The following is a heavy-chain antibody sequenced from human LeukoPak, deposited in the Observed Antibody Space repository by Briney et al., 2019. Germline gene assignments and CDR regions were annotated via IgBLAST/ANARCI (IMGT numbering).Heavy chain of an antibody. D-gene: IGHD1-26*01. CDR2: MNPNSGNT. V-gene: IGHV1-8*01. Sequence: ASVKVSCKASGYTFTSYDINWVRQATGQGLEWMGWMNPNSGNTGYAQKFQGRVTMTRNTSISTAYMELSSLRSEDTAVYYCATDRFIVGVYDYWGQGTLVTVSS. CDR1: GYTFTSYD. J-gene: IGHJ4*02. CDR3: ATDRFIVGVYDY.